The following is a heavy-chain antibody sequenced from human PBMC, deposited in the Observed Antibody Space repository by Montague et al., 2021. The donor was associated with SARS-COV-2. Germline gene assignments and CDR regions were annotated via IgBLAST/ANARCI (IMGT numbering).Heavy chain of an antibody. V-gene: IGHV4-61*02. CDR1: GGSINTGGYY. J-gene: IGHJ2*01. D-gene: IGHD5-18*01. CDR3: ARDPGYTSFTRWYFDR. CDR2: IYSSGST. Sequence: TLSLTCSVSGGSINTGGYYWNWIRQSAGKGLEWIGRIYSSGSTNSRPSLKSRVTISLDTSKNQFSLWLSSVTAADTAVYYCARDPGYTSFTRWYFDRWGPGTLVTVSS.